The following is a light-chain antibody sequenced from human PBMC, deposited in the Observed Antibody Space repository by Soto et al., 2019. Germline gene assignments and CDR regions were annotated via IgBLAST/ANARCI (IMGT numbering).Light chain of an antibody. CDR3: QQYYYWPPYT. CDR1: QSVSSN. CDR2: GAS. Sequence: EIVMTQSPATLSVSPGERATLSCRASQSVSSNLAWYQQKPGQAPRLLIYGASTRATGIPARFSGSGSGTEFTLTISSLQSEDFAIYYCQQYYYWPPYTFGPGTKVEMK. V-gene: IGKV3-15*01. J-gene: IGKJ2*01.